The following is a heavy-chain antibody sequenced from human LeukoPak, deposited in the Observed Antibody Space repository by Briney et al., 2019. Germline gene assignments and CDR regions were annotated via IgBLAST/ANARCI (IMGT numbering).Heavy chain of an antibody. J-gene: IGHJ3*02. Sequence: GGTLRLSCAASGFIFSDHYMDWVRQAPGKGLEWVGRTRNEANIYTTKYAASVKGRFAISRDDSKNSLYLQMNSLKTEDTAVYYCASPVGATTVRAFDIWGQGTMVTVSS. CDR1: GFIFSDHY. V-gene: IGHV3-72*01. CDR3: ASPVGATTVRAFDI. CDR2: TRNEANIYTT. D-gene: IGHD1-26*01.